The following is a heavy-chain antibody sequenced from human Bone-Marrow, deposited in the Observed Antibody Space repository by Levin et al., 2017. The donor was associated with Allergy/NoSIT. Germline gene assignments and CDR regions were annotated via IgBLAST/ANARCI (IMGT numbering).Heavy chain of an antibody. CDR2: IDPTRGAT. D-gene: IGHD6-13*01. V-gene: IGHV1-2*02. J-gene: IGHJ4*02. CDR1: GYTFSDYY. CDR3: ARGGASSNDY. Sequence: ASVKVSCSVSGYTFSDYYIHWIRQTPGQGLEWIGWIDPTRGATQFAERFHARVVLTRNSSISTAYMELGKLRSDDTALYYCARGGASSNDYWGQGTLVTVSS.